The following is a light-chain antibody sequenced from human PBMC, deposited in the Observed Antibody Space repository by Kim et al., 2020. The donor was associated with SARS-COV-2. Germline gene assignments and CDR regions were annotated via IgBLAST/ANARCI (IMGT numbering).Light chain of an antibody. Sequence: VSPGQTASISCSGDKLVDKYACWYQQKPGQSPVLVIYQDSKRPSGIPERFSGSNSGNTATLTISGTQAMDEADYYCQAWDSSTAVFGGGTQLTSS. CDR1: KLVDKY. CDR2: QDS. V-gene: IGLV3-1*01. J-gene: IGLJ7*01. CDR3: QAWDSSTAV.